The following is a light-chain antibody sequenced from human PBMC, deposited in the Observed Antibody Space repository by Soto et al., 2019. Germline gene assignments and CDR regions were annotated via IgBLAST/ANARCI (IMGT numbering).Light chain of an antibody. J-gene: IGKJ1*01. V-gene: IGKV1-5*03. Sequence: DIPMTQSPSTLSASVGDRVTITCRASQSISSWLAWYQQKPGKAPKLLIYKASSLESGVPSRFSGSGSGTEFTLTISSLQPDDFANYYCQQYNSFPTFGQGTKVEIK. CDR1: QSISSW. CDR3: QQYNSFPT. CDR2: KAS.